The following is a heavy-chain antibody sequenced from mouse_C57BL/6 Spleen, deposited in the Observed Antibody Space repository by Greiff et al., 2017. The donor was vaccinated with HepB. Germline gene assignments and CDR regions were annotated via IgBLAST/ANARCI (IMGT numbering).Heavy chain of an antibody. J-gene: IGHJ4*01. D-gene: IGHD2-5*01. Sequence: EVHLVESGGGLVQPKGSLKLSCAASGFSFNTYAMNWVRQAPGKGLEWVARIRSKSNNYATYYADSVKDRFTISRDDSESMLYLQMNNLKTEDTAMYYCVRQDYSNYGRGAMDYWGQGTSVTVSS. V-gene: IGHV10-1*01. CDR3: VRQDYSNYGRGAMDY. CDR2: IRSKSNNYAT. CDR1: GFSFNTYA.